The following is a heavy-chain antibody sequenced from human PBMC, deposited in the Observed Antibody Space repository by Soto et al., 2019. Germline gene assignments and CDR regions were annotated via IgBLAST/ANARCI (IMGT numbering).Heavy chain of an antibody. Sequence: WIRQPPGKGLEWIGYIYYSGSTYYNPSLKSRVTISVDTSKNQFSLKLSSVTAADTAVYYCATRNYYYYGMDVWGQGTTVTVSS. J-gene: IGHJ6*02. V-gene: IGHV4-30-4*01. CDR3: ATRNYYYYGMDV. CDR2: IYYSGST.